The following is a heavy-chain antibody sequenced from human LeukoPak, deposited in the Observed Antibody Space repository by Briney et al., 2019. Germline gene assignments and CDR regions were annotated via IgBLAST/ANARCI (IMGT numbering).Heavy chain of an antibody. CDR3: ARGGINNYFDT. D-gene: IGHD3-16*01. CDR1: GYRFIYYY. J-gene: IGHJ5*02. V-gene: IGHV1-2*02. Sequence: GASVKVSCKASGYRFIYYYIHWVRQAPGQGLEWVGWTNPHSGVTKYAQKLQGRVTVTGDTSINTAYMELRSLRSDDTAVYYCARGGINNYFDTWGQGTLVTVSS. CDR2: TNPHSGVT.